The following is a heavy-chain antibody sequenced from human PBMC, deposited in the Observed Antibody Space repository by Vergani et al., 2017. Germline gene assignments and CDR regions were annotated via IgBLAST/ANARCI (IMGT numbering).Heavy chain of an antibody. J-gene: IGHJ4*02. V-gene: IGHV3-23*01. D-gene: IGHD3-10*01. CDR2: ISGSGVSA. Sequence: EVQLLESGGGLVQPGGSLRLTCAASEFTFSNYAMNWFRQAPGKGLEWFPGISGSGVSAYYTDSVKGRFTISRDNSKNMLLLQMNNLRTEDTAIYYCAKQYFVSGNYLFDYWGQGTLVTVSS. CDR3: AKQYFVSGNYLFDY. CDR1: EFTFSNYA.